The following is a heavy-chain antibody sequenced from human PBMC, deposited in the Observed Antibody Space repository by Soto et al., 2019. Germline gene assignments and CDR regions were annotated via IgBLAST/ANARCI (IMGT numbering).Heavy chain of an antibody. CDR2: IIPVFGDA. CDR3: GRGDWNYYYGMDV. V-gene: IGHV1-69*05. Sequence: SVKVSCKASGGTFSSYAISWVRQAPGQGLEWMGGIIPVFGDANYAQKFQGRVTMTRDTSTSTVYMELSSLRSEDTAVYYCGRGDWNYYYGMDVWGQGTTVTVSS. D-gene: IGHD2-21*01. J-gene: IGHJ6*02. CDR1: GGTFSSYA.